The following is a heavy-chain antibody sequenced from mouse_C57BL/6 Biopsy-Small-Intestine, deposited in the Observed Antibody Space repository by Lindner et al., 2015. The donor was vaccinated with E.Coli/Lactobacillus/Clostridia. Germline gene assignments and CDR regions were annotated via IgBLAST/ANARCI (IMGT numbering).Heavy chain of an antibody. V-gene: IGHV1S61*01. CDR2: IDPFNVNT. J-gene: IGHJ4*01. D-gene: IGHD1-1*01. CDR1: GYTFSSYG. CDR3: ARDGHVWGTFRFGDL. Sequence: SVKVSCKASGYTFSSYGISWVRQAPGQGLEWMGWIDPFNVNTNYAQKFQGRVNMTRDTSTNTAYMELRSLRSDDTAVYYCARDGHVWGTFRFGDLWGQGTLVTVSS.